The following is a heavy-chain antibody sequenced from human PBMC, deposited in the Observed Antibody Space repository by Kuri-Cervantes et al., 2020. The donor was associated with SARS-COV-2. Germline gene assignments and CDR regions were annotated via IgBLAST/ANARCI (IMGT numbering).Heavy chain of an antibody. D-gene: IGHD4-23*01. J-gene: IGHJ6*03. CDR1: GYIFTSYY. CDR3: AIGYGCNPRSHKDYYYMDV. V-gene: IGHV1-46*01. Sequence: ASAKITCKASGYIFTSYYLHWVRQAPGQGLEWMGVINPTVGVTTYAQKFQGRVTMTRDTSTSKVYVELSSLRSADTAVYCCAIGYGCNPRSHKDYYYMDVWGKGTTVTVSS. CDR2: INPTVGVT.